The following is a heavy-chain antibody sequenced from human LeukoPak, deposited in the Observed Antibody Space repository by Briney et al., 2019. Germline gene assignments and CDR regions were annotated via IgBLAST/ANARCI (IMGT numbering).Heavy chain of an antibody. CDR3: ARAEQQLPHSYYMDV. Sequence: SETLSLTCTVSGGSISSSTYYWGWIRQPPGKGLEWIGSIFYSGRTYYNPSLKSRVTMSVDTSKNQFSLRLSSVNAADTAVYYCARAEQQLPHSYYMDVWGKGTTVTISS. J-gene: IGHJ6*03. V-gene: IGHV4-39*07. D-gene: IGHD6-13*01. CDR1: GGSISSSTYY. CDR2: IFYSGRT.